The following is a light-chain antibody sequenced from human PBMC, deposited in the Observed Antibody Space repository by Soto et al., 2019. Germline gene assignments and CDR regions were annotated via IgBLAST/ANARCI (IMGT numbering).Light chain of an antibody. J-gene: IGLJ1*01. CDR2: DVI. CDR3: SSYRSSSTYV. V-gene: IGLV2-14*01. Sequence: QSALTQPASVSGSPGQSITISCTGTSSDVGGYKYVSWYQQHPGKAPKLIIYDVINRPSGVSNRFSGSKSGNTASLTISGLQAEDEADYYCSSYRSSSTYVFGTGTKLTVL. CDR1: SSDVGGYKY.